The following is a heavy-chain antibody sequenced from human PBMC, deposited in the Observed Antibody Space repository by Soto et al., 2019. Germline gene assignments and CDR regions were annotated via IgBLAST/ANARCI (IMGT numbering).Heavy chain of an antibody. J-gene: IGHJ4*02. CDR1: GGTFSSYA. V-gene: IGHV1-69*12. CDR2: IIPIFGTA. D-gene: IGHD3-10*01. Sequence: QVQLVQSGAEVKKPGSSVKVSCKASGGTFSSYAISWVRQAPGQGLEWMGGIIPIFGTANYAQKFQGRVTTTADESTSTAYMELSSLRSEETAVYYWAAPYGSGSYYNGFDYWGQGTLVTVSS. CDR3: AAPYGSGSYYNGFDY.